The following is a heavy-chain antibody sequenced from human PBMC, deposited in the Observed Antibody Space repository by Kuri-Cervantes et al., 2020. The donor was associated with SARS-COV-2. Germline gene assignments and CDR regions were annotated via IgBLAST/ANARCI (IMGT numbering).Heavy chain of an antibody. J-gene: IGHJ6*02. Sequence: SETLSLTCTVSGAAISSGGYYWGWIRQHPEKGLEWIGYIYYNGNTYYNPSLESRLTITLDTSKNQFSLKLTSVTAADTAVYYCMRDTPPLKWLYTGMDVWGQGTTVTVSS. V-gene: IGHV4-31*03. CDR2: IYYNGNT. CDR3: MRDTPPLKWLYTGMDV. D-gene: IGHD3-22*01. CDR1: GAAISSGGYY.